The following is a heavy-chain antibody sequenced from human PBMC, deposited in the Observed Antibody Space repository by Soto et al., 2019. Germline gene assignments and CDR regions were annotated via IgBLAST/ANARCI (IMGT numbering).Heavy chain of an antibody. CDR1: GFSFSNYA. V-gene: IGHV3-23*01. CDR2: VSGSGSST. J-gene: IGHJ4*01. CDR3: AKLPQYETLTGYLNYFDY. D-gene: IGHD3-9*01. Sequence: GGSLRLSCAASGFSFSNYAMSWVRQAPGKGLEWVSPVSGSGSSTYCADSVKGRFTISRDNSKNTVSLQMNSLRAEDTAVYFCAKLPQYETLTGYLNYFDYWGPGILVTVSS.